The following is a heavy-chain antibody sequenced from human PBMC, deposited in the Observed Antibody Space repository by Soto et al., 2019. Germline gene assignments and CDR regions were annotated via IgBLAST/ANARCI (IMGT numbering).Heavy chain of an antibody. Sequence: TLSLTCTVSGGSISSGGYYWSWIRQHPGKGLEWIGYIYYSGGTYYNPSLKSRVTISVDTSKNQFSLKLTSVTAADTAVYYCAGVRGVRSARTGEWIDPWGQGTLVTVSS. CDR1: GGSISSGGYY. CDR3: AGVRGVRSARTGEWIDP. D-gene: IGHD3-3*01. J-gene: IGHJ5*02. V-gene: IGHV4-31*03. CDR2: IYYSGGT.